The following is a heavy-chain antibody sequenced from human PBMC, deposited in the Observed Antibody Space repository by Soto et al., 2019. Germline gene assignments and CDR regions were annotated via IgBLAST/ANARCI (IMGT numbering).Heavy chain of an antibody. CDR2: IDPSDSYT. J-gene: IGHJ6*02. CDR3: ALPSSWSPYGMDV. D-gene: IGHD6-13*01. V-gene: IGHV5-10-1*01. Sequence: HGESLTISGRSSGDSFTGYWIRWVRQMPGKGLEWMGRIDPSDSYTNYSPSFQGHVTISADKSISTAYLQWSSLKASDTAMYYCALPSSWSPYGMDVWGQGTTVTVSS. CDR1: GDSFTGYW.